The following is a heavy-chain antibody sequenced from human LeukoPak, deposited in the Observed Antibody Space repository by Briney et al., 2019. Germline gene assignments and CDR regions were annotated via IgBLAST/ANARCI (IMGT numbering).Heavy chain of an antibody. V-gene: IGHV3-9*01. Sequence: SCKASGYTFTSYYMHWVRQAPGKGLEWVSGINWNTNSIKYADSVKGRFTISRDNAKNSLYLQMNSLRAEDTALYYCAKGSSGWSTDAFDIWGQGTMVTVSS. CDR3: AKGSSGWSTDAFDI. CDR2: INWNTNSI. CDR1: GYTFTSYY. D-gene: IGHD6-13*01. J-gene: IGHJ3*02.